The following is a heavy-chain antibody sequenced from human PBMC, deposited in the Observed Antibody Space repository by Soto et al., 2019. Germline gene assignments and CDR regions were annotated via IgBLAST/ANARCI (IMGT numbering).Heavy chain of an antibody. V-gene: IGHV4-31*03. CDR3: ARDRRGRCSGGTCYDYYYYMDV. Sequence: TLSLTCTVSGDSISSGDYYWSWIRQHPGKGLEWIGYINYSGTTFYNLSLKSRVTMSVDTSKNQLSLRLTSVTAADTAIYYCARDRRGRCSGGTCYDYYYYMDVWGKGTTVTVSS. D-gene: IGHD2-15*01. CDR2: INYSGTT. CDR1: GDSISSGDYY. J-gene: IGHJ6*03.